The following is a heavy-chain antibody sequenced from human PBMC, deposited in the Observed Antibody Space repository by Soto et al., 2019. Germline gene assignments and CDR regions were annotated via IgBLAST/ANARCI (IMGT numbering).Heavy chain of an antibody. D-gene: IGHD3-22*01. V-gene: IGHV6-1*01. Sequence: SQTLSLTCVISGDRVSSNSAAWNWIRQSPSRGLEWLGRTYYRSKWYNDYAVSVKSRITINPDTSKNQFSLQLNSVTPEDTAVYYCARERERSTYYDDSSGYNYFDYWGQGTLVTVSS. CDR2: TYYRSKWYN. J-gene: IGHJ4*02. CDR3: ARERERSTYYDDSSGYNYFDY. CDR1: GDRVSSNSAA.